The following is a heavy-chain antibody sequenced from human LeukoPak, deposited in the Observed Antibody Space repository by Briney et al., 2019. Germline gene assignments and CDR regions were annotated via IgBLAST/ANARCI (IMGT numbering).Heavy chain of an antibody. V-gene: IGHV3-30-3*01. CDR2: ISYDGSNK. CDR3: AKDVFGGIDY. J-gene: IGHJ4*02. CDR1: GFTFSSYA. Sequence: TGGSLRLSCAASGFTFSSYAMHWVRQAPGKGLEWVAVISYDGSNKYYADSVKGRFTISRDNSKNTLYLQMNSLRAEDTAVYYCAKDVFGGIDYWGQGTLVTVSS. D-gene: IGHD3-10*01.